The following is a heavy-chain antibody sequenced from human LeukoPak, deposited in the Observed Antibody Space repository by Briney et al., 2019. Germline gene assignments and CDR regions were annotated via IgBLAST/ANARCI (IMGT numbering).Heavy chain of an antibody. Sequence: GGSLRLSCAASGFTVRSNYMSWVRQAPGKGLEWVSVIYSGGSTYYANSVKGRFTISRDNSKNTLYLQMNSLRAEDTAVYYCAKDGVEQWLAYYFDYWGQGTLVTVSS. CDR3: AKDGVEQWLAYYFDY. V-gene: IGHV3-66*01. J-gene: IGHJ4*02. D-gene: IGHD6-19*01. CDR1: GFTVRSNY. CDR2: IYSGGST.